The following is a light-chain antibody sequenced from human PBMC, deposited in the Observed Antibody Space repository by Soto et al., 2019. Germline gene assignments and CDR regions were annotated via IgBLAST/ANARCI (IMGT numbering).Light chain of an antibody. J-gene: IGKJ2*01. Sequence: DIQMTQSPSSLSASVGDRVTITCRASQNISRFLNWYQQQPGKAPKLLIFAASGLHRGAPSRFSGNGSGTDFTLTISSREPDEVAAYYCQQSFRPPYTCGQGTKLEIK. CDR3: QQSFRPPYT. CDR1: QNISRF. CDR2: AAS. V-gene: IGKV1-39*01.